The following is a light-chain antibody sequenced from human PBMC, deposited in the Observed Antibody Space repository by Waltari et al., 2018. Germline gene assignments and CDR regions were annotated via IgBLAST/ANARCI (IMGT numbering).Light chain of an antibody. CDR3: TSYTSRGTVV. Sequence: QSALTQAASVSGSPGQSITIPCTGTSSDVGGFNYVSWYQQHPGKAPKPMIYEVSNRPSGDSSRFSGSKSGNTASLTISGLQAEDEADYYCTSYTSRGTVVFGGGTKLTVL. CDR2: EVS. J-gene: IGLJ2*01. CDR1: SSDVGGFNY. V-gene: IGLV2-14*01.